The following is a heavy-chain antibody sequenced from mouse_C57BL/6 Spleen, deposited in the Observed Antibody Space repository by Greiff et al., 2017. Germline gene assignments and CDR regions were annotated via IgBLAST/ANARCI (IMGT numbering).Heavy chain of an antibody. V-gene: IGHV3-8*01. CDR1: GYSITSYY. J-gene: IGHJ3*01. Sequence: EVKLMESGPGLAKPSQTLSLTCSVTGYSITSYYWNWIRKFPGNKLEYMGYISYSGSTYYNPSPKSRIFITRDTSKNQYYLQLNSVTTEDTATYYCARAPYYSNYLFAYWGQGTLVTVSA. CDR3: ARAPYYSNYLFAY. CDR2: ISYSGST. D-gene: IGHD2-5*01.